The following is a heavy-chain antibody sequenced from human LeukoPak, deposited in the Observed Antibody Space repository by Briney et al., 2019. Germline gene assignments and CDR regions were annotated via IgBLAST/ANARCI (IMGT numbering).Heavy chain of an antibody. Sequence: SQTLSLTCAVSGGSISSGGYSWSWIRQPPGTGLEWIGYIYHSGSTYYNPSLKSRVTISVDRSKNQFSLKLSSVTAADTAVYYCAREDDSSGYLDYWGQGTLVTVSS. CDR2: IYHSGST. CDR3: AREDDSSGYLDY. CDR1: GGSISSGGYS. J-gene: IGHJ4*02. V-gene: IGHV4-30-2*01. D-gene: IGHD3-22*01.